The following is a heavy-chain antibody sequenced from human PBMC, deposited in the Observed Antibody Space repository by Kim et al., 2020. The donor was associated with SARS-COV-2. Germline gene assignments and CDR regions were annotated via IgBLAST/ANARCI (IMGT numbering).Heavy chain of an antibody. V-gene: IGHV3-11*05. CDR2: ISSSSSYT. D-gene: IGHD3-16*02. Sequence: GGSLRLSCAASGFTFSDYYMSWIRQAPGKGLEWVSYISSSSSYTNYADSVKGRFTISRDNAKNSLYLQMNSLRAEDTAVYYCARVGYDYVWGSYRDYYYYHGMDVWGQGTTVTASS. CDR1: GFTFSDYY. CDR3: ARVGYDYVWGSYRDYYYYHGMDV. J-gene: IGHJ6*02.